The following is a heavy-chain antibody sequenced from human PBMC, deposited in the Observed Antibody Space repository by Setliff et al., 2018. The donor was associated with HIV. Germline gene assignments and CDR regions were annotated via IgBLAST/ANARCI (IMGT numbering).Heavy chain of an antibody. CDR2: IYTTGST. V-gene: IGHV4-61*02. CDR1: GGSISSGSYY. D-gene: IGHD3-22*01. CDR3: ARGSGYPWYFDL. Sequence: SETLSLTCTVSGGSISSGSYYWSWIRQPAGKGLEWIGRIYTTGSTNYNPSLKSRVTTSVDTSKNQFSLKLTSVTAADTAVYYCARGSGYPWYFDLWGRGTLVTVSS. J-gene: IGHJ2*01.